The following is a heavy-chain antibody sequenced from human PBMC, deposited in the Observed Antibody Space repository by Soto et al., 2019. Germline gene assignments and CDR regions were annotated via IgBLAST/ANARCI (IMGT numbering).Heavy chain of an antibody. CDR3: ARDRDYYDTSGYYYYFDY. V-gene: IGHV3-33*01. CDR2: IWFDGRNK. J-gene: IGHJ4*02. Sequence: GGSLRLSCVASGFTFSSYGMHWVRQAPGKGLEWVAVIWFDGRNKYHADSVKGRFTISRDNSKNTLYLQMSSLRAEDTAVYYCARDRDYYDTSGYYYYFDYWGQGTLVTVSS. D-gene: IGHD3-22*01. CDR1: GFTFSSYG.